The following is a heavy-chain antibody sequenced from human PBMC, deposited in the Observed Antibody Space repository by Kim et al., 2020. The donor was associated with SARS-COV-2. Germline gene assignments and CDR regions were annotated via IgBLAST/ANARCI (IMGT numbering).Heavy chain of an antibody. D-gene: IGHD5-18*01. V-gene: IGHV3-48*02. CDR1: GFTFSSYS. J-gene: IGHJ4*02. CDR3: ARVRRGYSYGYVFDY. Sequence: GGSLRLSCAASGFTFSSYSMNWVRQAPGKGLEWVSYISSSSSTIYYADSVKGRFTISRDNAKNSLYLQMNSLRDEDTAVYYCARVRRGYSYGYVFDYWGQGTLVTVSS. CDR2: ISSSSSTI.